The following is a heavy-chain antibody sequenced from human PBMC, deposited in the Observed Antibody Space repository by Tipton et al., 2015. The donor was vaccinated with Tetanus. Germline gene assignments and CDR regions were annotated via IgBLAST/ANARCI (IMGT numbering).Heavy chain of an antibody. CDR1: GYTFTSYG. CDR2: IIPIFGTA. J-gene: IGHJ5*02. V-gene: IGHV1-69*13. Sequence: QLVQSGPEVKKPGASVKVSCKASGYTFTSYGISWVRQAPGQGLEWMGGIIPIFGTANYAQKFQGRVTITADESTSTAYMELSSLRSEDTAVYYCARALISGYGIGWFDPWGQGTLVTVSS. D-gene: IGHD5-12*01. CDR3: ARALISGYGIGWFDP.